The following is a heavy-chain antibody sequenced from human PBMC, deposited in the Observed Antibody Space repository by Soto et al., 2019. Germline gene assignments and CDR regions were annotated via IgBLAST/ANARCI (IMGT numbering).Heavy chain of an antibody. J-gene: IGHJ2*01. Sequence: GGSLRLSCAASGFTFSSYGMHWVRQAPGKGLEWVAVIWYDGSNTYYEDSVKGRFTISRDNSKNTLYLQMNSLRAEDTAVYYCARGNTWYFDLWGRGTLVTVSS. V-gene: IGHV3-33*01. CDR1: GFTFSSYG. CDR2: IWYDGSNT. CDR3: ARGNTWYFDL.